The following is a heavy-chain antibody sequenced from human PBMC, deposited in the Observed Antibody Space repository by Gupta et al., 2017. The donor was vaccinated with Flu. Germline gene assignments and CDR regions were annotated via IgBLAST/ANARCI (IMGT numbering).Heavy chain of an antibody. Sequence: EVQLVESGGGLVQPGGSLRFSCGASGFTLSDYWMSWVRQAPGKGPELVANINRDGSVINYMDFVRGRFTISRDNAKNAVYFQMNSLRVDDTAVYYCARDVGSGDYDSWGQGTLVTVSS. V-gene: IGHV3-7*01. J-gene: IGHJ5*01. CDR1: GFTLSDYW. CDR3: ARDVGSGDYDS. D-gene: IGHD4-17*01. CDR2: INRDGSVI.